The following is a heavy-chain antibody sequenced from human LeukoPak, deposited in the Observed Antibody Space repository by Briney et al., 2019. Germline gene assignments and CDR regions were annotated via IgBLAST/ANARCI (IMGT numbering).Heavy chain of an antibody. CDR1: GFTVSTND. J-gene: IGHJ4*02. Sequence: PGGCLRLSCAASGFTVSTNDMSWVRQAPGKGLEWVSLIYTDGTTYYADSVKGRFTISRDKSKNTLHLQMNGLRADDTAVYYCARAALGIGDYWGQGTLVTVSS. CDR2: IYTDGTT. D-gene: IGHD7-27*01. V-gene: IGHV3-66*01. CDR3: ARAALGIGDY.